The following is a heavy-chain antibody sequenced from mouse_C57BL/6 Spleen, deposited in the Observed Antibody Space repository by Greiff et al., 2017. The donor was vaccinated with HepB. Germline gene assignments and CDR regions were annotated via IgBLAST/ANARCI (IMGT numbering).Heavy chain of an antibody. V-gene: IGHV5-17*01. CDR3: ARKYYGRGYYFDY. CDR1: GFTFSDYG. Sequence: EVKVVESGGGLVKPGGSLKLSCAASGFTFSDYGMHWVRQAPEKGLEWVAYISSGSSTIYYADTVKGRFTISRDNAKNTLFLQMTSLRSEDTAMYYCARKYYGRGYYFDYWGQGTTLTVSS. CDR2: ISSGSSTI. D-gene: IGHD1-1*01. J-gene: IGHJ2*01.